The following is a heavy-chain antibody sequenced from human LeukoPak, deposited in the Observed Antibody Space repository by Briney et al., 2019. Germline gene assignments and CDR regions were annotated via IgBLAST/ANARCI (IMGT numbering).Heavy chain of an antibody. CDR3: ARSGYSYGFYYYYYMDV. V-gene: IGHV4-61*02. J-gene: IGHJ6*03. CDR2: IYTSGST. Sequence: SETLSLTCTVSGGSISSGSYYWSWIRQPAGKGLEWIGRIYTSGSTNYNPSLKSRVTISVDTSKNQFSLKLSSVTAADTAVDYCARSGYSYGFYYYYYMDVWGKGTTVTVSS. CDR1: GGSISSGSYY. D-gene: IGHD5-18*01.